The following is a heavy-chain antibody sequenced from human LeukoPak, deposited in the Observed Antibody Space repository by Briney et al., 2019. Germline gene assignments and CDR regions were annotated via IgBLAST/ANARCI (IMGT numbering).Heavy chain of an antibody. J-gene: IGHJ4*02. Sequence: SETLSLTCAVSGYSISSGYYWGWIRQPPGKGLEWVGIIYHSGSTYYNPSLKSRVTISVDTSKNQFSLKLSSVTAADTAVYYCARDGSAETFDYWGQGTLVTVSS. CDR3: ARDGSAETFDY. CDR1: GYSISSGYY. CDR2: IYHSGST. D-gene: IGHD1-14*01. V-gene: IGHV4-38-2*02.